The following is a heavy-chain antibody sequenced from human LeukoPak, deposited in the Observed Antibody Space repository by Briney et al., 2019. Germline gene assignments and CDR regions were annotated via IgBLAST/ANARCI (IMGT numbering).Heavy chain of an antibody. Sequence: SETLSLTCTVSAGSISSSSYYWGWIRQPPGKGLERIGIIYYSGSTYYNPSLKSRVTISVDTSKNQFSLKLTSVTAADTAVYYCAGGHLPLLGVHRGSYFDYWGQGTLVTVSS. V-gene: IGHV4-39*07. J-gene: IGHJ4*02. CDR1: AGSISSSSYY. CDR3: AGGHLPLLGVHRGSYFDY. CDR2: IYYSGST. D-gene: IGHD3-16*01.